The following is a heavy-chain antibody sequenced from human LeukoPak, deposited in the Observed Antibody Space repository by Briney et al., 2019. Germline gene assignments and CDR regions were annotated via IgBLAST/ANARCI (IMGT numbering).Heavy chain of an antibody. CDR3: ARVRPLYYYDSSGLHYFDY. Sequence: ASVKVSCKASGYTFTSYGISWVRQAPGQGLEWMGWISAYNGNTNYAQKLQGRVTMITDTSTSTAYMELRSLRSDDTAVYYCARVRPLYYYDSSGLHYFDYWGQGTLVTVSS. CDR1: GYTFTSYG. CDR2: ISAYNGNT. V-gene: IGHV1-18*01. J-gene: IGHJ4*02. D-gene: IGHD3-22*01.